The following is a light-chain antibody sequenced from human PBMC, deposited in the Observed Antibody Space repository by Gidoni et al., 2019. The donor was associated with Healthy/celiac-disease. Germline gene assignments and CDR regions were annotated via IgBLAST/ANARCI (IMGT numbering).Light chain of an antibody. CDR1: QRVLYNSNNENY. V-gene: IGKV4-1*01. J-gene: IGKJ2*01. CDR3: QQYYSTPYT. CDR2: WAP. Sequence: DIVMTQSPASLAVSLGEWATINCKSSQRVLYNSNNENYLSWYQQKPGQPPKLLLDWAPTLDPGVPDRCSGSGSGKDFTLTISSLEAEDVAVYYCQQYYSTPYTFGQGTKLEIK.